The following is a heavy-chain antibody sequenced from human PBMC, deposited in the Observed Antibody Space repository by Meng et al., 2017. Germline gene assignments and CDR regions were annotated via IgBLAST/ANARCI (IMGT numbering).Heavy chain of an antibody. D-gene: IGHD2-21*01. CDR1: GFMSEIHA. J-gene: IGHJ3*01. CDR2: IFLSSDTV. Sequence: SLKISCVASGFMSEIHAMHWVRQAPGKGLEWVSGIFLSSDTVDYAGSVKGRFTTSRDRAKNSLFLQMNSLRPDDTALYYCTRDIYAGGADVWGQGKMVT. CDR3: TRDIYAGGADV. V-gene: IGHV3-9*02.